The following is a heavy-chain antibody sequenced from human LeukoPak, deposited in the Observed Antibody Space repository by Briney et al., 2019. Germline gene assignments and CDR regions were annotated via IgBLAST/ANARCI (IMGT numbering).Heavy chain of an antibody. CDR3: ARDLVGTTKHYYYGTDV. CDR1: AFTFSSYG. V-gene: IGHV3-33*01. CDR2: IWYDGSNK. J-gene: IGHJ6*04. D-gene: IGHD1-1*01. Sequence: GGSLRLSCAASAFTFSSYGMHWVRQAPGKGLEWVAVIWYDGSNKYYADSVKGRFTISRDNSKNTLYLQMNSLRAEDTAVYYCARDLVGTTKHYYYGTDVWGKGTTVTVSS.